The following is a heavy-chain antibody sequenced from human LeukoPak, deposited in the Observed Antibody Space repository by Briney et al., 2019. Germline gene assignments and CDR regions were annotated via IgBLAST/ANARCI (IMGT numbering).Heavy chain of an antibody. CDR1: GFTFSNAW. J-gene: IGHJ2*01. CDR3: AREAGTGERWYFDL. CDR2: IDTSTTYM. Sequence: GGSLRLSCATSGFTFSNAWMNWVRQAPGKGLEWVSSIDTSTTYMTYADSVKGRFTISRDNARNSLYLQMNSLRAEDTAVYYCAREAGTGERWYFDLWGRGTLVTVSS. V-gene: IGHV3-21*01. D-gene: IGHD7-27*01.